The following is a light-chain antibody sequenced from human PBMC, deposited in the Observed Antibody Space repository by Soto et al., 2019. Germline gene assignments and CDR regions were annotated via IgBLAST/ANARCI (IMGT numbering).Light chain of an antibody. CDR2: GIN. V-gene: IGLV1-40*01. CDR1: SSNIGAGYD. Sequence: QLVLTQPPSVSGAPGQRVTISCTGSSSNIGAGYDVHWYQQLPGTAPKLLIYGINNRPSGVPDRFSGSKSGTSASLAITGLQAEDEADYYCQSYDSSLSGSKVFGTGTKLTVL. CDR3: QSYDSSLSGSKV. J-gene: IGLJ1*01.